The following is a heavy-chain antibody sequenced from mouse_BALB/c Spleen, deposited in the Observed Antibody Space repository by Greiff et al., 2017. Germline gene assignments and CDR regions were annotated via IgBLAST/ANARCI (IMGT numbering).Heavy chain of an antibody. V-gene: IGHV5-6-4*01. J-gene: IGHJ4*01. CDR1: GFTFSSYT. Sequence: DVKLVESGGGLVKPGGSLKLSCAASGFTFSSYTMSWVRQTPEKRLEWVATISSGGSYTYYPDSVKGRFTISRDNAKNTLYLQMSSLKSEDTAMYYCTRVGDYGGVYAMDYWGQGTSVTVSS. CDR2: ISSGGSYT. CDR3: TRVGDYGGVYAMDY. D-gene: IGHD2-4*01.